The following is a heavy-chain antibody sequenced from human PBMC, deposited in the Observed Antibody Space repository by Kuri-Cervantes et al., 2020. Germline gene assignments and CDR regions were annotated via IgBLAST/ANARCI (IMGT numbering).Heavy chain of an antibody. CDR1: GVSVSSNSVG. V-gene: IGHV6-1*01. D-gene: IGHD3-9*01. CDR2: TYYRSKWYN. Sequence: SETLSLTCAISGVSVSSNSVGWHWIRQSPSRGLEWLGRTYYRSKWYNDYAVSVKSRITIKPDTSKNKFSLQLNSVTPEDTAVYYCAMELRYFDWLSNYYYYGMDVWGQGTTVTVSS. CDR3: AMELRYFDWLSNYYYYGMDV. J-gene: IGHJ6*02.